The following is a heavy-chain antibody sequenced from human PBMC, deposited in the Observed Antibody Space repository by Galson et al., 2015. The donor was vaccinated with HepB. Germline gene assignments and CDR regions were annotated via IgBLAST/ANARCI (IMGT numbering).Heavy chain of an antibody. CDR3: ARGSPTSFYHYYMDV. CDR1: GLTLEAYD. V-gene: IGHV3-23*05. Sequence: SLRLSCAASGLTLEAYDISWVRQAPGRALHWVSAISKHDISRHHAVPLQGRFTIARQKSKNVVILEMNSLKVEDTAIYYCARGSPTSFYHYYMDVWGKGTTVTVSS. D-gene: IGHD2/OR15-2a*01. CDR2: ISKHDISR. J-gene: IGHJ6*03.